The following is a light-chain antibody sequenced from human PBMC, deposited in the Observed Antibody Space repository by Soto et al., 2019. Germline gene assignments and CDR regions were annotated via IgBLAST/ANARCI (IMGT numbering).Light chain of an antibody. J-gene: IGLJ1*01. Sequence: QSVLTQPASVSGSPGQSITISCTGTSSDVGSYNLVSWYQQHPGKAPKLMIYEVTKRPPGVSNRFSGSKSGNTASLTISGRQAEDEADYYCYSYANSTTSLYIFATGTKLTVL. CDR2: EVT. V-gene: IGLV2-23*02. CDR3: YSYANSTTSLYI. CDR1: SSDVGSYNL.